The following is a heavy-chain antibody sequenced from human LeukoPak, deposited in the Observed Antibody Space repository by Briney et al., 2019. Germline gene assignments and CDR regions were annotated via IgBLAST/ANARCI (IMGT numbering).Heavy chain of an antibody. CDR2: MNTNSGHT. CDR1: GYTFTSYA. V-gene: IGHV1-8*03. D-gene: IGHD5-24*01. Sequence: ASVKVSCKASGYTFTSYAMNWVRQATGQGLEWMGWMNTNSGHTVYAQNFQGRVTLTRDTSISTAYMELTSLTSEDTAFYYCARNYLGLGIWGQGTMVTVSS. CDR3: ARNYLGLGI. J-gene: IGHJ3*02.